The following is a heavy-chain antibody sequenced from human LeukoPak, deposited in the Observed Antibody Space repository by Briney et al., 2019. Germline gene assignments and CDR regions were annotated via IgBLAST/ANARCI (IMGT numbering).Heavy chain of an antibody. CDR2: ISSSGSTI. D-gene: IGHD6-13*01. J-gene: IGHJ6*03. CDR1: GFTFSSYE. Sequence: GGSLRLSCAASGFTFSSYEMNWVRQAPGKGLEWVSYISSSGSTIYYADSVKGRFTISRDNAKNSLYLQMNSLRAEDTAVYYCARDSSSSWFHFYYYYYYMDVWGKGTTVTVSS. CDR3: ARDSSSSWFHFYYYYYYMDV. V-gene: IGHV3-48*03.